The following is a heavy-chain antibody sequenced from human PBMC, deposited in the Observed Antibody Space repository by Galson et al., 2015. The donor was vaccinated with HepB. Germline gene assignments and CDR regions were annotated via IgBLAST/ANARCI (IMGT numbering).Heavy chain of an antibody. CDR3: ARGALVAVVGGTQNNWFDT. V-gene: IGHV1-18*01. J-gene: IGHJ5*02. CDR1: GYTFSTYS. D-gene: IGHD2-15*01. CDR2: ISPYNGDT. Sequence: SVKVSCKASGYTFSTYSITWVRQAPGQGLEWMGWISPYNGDTTYARKLQGRVTMTADTFTSTAYMELRSLRSDDTAVYYCARGALVAVVGGTQNNWFDTWGQGTLVTVSS.